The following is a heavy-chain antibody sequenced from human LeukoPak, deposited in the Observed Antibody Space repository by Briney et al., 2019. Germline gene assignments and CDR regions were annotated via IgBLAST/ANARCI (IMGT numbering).Heavy chain of an antibody. CDR1: GGSINSDY. J-gene: IGHJ4*02. Sequence: SETLSLTCTVSGGSINSDYWTWIRQPPGKGLEWIGYISYSGITNYNPSLKSRLTISRDTSKNQFSLNLSSVTAADTAVYFCARERHGHPFDSWGQGTLVTVSS. V-gene: IGHV4-59*01. CDR2: ISYSGIT. CDR3: ARERHGHPFDS.